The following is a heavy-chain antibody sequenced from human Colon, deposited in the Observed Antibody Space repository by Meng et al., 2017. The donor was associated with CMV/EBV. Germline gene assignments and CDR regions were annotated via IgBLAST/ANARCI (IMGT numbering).Heavy chain of an antibody. V-gene: IGHV3-66*02. CDR3: AREFFLDY. CDR1: GFSVNDKS. CDR2: IYSGGST. J-gene: IGHJ4*02. Sequence: GGSLRLSCSVSGFSVNDKSMTWVRQAPGMGLEWISVIYSGGSTNYAASVEGRFTISRDISKNTLYLQMNSLTAGDTAVYYCAREFFLDYWGLGTLVTVSS. D-gene: IGHD3-3*01.